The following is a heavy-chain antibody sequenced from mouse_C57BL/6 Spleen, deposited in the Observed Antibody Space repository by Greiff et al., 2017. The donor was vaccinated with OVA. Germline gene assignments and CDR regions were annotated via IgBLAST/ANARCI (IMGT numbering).Heavy chain of an antibody. CDR3: TRKGDWDRYFDV. Sequence: QVQLQQSGAELVRPGASVTLSCKASGYTFTDYEMHWVKQTPVHGLEWIGAIDPETGGTAYNQKFKGKAILTADKSSSTAYMELRSLTSEDSAVYYCTRKGDWDRYFDVWGTGTTVTVSS. V-gene: IGHV1-15*01. D-gene: IGHD4-1*01. CDR1: GYTFTDYE. CDR2: IDPETGGT. J-gene: IGHJ1*03.